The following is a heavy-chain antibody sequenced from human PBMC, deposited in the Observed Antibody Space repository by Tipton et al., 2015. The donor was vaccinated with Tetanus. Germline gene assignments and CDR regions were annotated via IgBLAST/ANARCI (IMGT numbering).Heavy chain of an antibody. Sequence: LRLSCTVSGGSINSPDYSWGWIRQPPGKGLEWIGYIYQSGSTPYNPSPATRVTITADKSKNQISLNLRSVTAADTAVYYCARDRGQQFVADWFDPWGQGTLVTVSS. CDR3: ARDRGQQFVADWFDP. V-gene: IGHV4-30-2*01. J-gene: IGHJ5*02. CDR2: IYQSGST. CDR1: GGSINSPDYS. D-gene: IGHD6-6*01.